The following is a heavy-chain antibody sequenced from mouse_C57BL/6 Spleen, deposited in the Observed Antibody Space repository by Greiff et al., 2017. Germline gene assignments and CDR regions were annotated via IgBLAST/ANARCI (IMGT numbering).Heavy chain of an antibody. D-gene: IGHD4-1*01. V-gene: IGHV1-82*01. J-gene: IGHJ2*01. CDR1: GYAFSSSW. Sequence: LEESGPELVKPGASVKISCKASGYAFSSSWMNWVKQRPGKGLEWIGRIYPGDGDTNYNGKFKGKATLTADKSSSTAYMQLSSLTSEDSAVYFCARSNWDGADYWGQGTTLTVSS. CDR2: IYPGDGDT. CDR3: ARSNWDGADY.